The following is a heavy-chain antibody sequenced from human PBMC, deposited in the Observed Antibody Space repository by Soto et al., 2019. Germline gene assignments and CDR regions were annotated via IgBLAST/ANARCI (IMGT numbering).Heavy chain of an antibody. CDR2: ISYTGTT. Sequence: PSETLSLTCTVSGSSISDEYHWTWIRQSPAKGLEWIGYISYTGTTYYNPSLQGRVSISADTSKNQFSLRMASVTAADTAVYYCARQTKVTTTRRFLDSWGQGSLVTVSS. J-gene: IGHJ4*02. V-gene: IGHV4-30-4*08. D-gene: IGHD4-17*01. CDR1: GSSISDEYH. CDR3: ARQTKVTTTRRFLDS.